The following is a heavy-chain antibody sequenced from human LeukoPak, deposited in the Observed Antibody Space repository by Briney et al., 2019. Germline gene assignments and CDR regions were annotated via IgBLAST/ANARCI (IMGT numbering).Heavy chain of an antibody. V-gene: IGHV3-30*18. Sequence: PGRSLRLSCAASGFTFSRYGVHWVRQAPGKGLEWVAVISHDGSNKYYADSVKGRFTISRDNSKNTLYLQMNSLRAEDTAVYYCAKSYYYDKLAYYWGQGTLVTVSS. J-gene: IGHJ4*02. CDR2: ISHDGSNK. CDR3: AKSYYYDKLAYY. D-gene: IGHD3-22*01. CDR1: GFTFSRYG.